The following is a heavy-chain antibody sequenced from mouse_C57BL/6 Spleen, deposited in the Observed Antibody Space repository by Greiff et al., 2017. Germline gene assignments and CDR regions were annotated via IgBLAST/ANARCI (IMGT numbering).Heavy chain of an antibody. CDR3: ARSKVTTCFDY. CDR2: INPNNGGT. CDR1: GYTFTDYY. D-gene: IGHD2-2*01. J-gene: IGHJ2*01. V-gene: IGHV1-26*01. Sequence: VQLQQSGPELVKPGASVKISCKASGYTFTDYYMNWVKQSHGKSLEWIGDINPNNGGTSYNQKFKGKATLTVDKSSSTAYMELRSLTSEDSAVYYCARSKVTTCFDYWGQGTTLTVSS.